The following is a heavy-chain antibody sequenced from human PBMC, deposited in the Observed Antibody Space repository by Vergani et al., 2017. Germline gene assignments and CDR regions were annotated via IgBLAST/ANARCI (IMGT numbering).Heavy chain of an antibody. CDR3: ARAYYYDSSGYYSPFYAFDI. Sequence: QVQLVESGGGVVQPGRSLRLSCAASGFTFTSYGMHWVRQAPGKGLAWVALICDDGSNKYDADSVKGRFTISRDNSKTTLYLQMNSLRAEDTAVYYCARAYYYDSSGYYSPFYAFDIWGQGTMVTVSS. J-gene: IGHJ3*02. V-gene: IGHV3-33*01. CDR2: ICDDGSNK. D-gene: IGHD3-22*01. CDR1: GFTFTSYG.